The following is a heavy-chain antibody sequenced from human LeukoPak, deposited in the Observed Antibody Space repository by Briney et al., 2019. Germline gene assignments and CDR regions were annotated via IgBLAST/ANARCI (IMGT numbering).Heavy chain of an antibody. CDR3: AKDTDPYYYGSGS. D-gene: IGHD3-10*01. Sequence: GGSLRLSCAAPGFTFSSYGMSWVRQAPGQGLEWVSAISGSGGSTYYADSVKGRFTISRDNSKNTLYLQMNSLRAEDTAVYYCAKDTDPYYYGSGSWGQGTLVTVSS. J-gene: IGHJ4*02. CDR2: ISGSGGST. V-gene: IGHV3-23*01. CDR1: GFTFSSYG.